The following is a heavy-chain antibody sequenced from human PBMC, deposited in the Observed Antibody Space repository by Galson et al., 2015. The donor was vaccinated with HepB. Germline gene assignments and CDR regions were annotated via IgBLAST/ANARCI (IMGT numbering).Heavy chain of an antibody. CDR2: INGGDGNT. J-gene: IGHJ4*02. CDR1: GYSFTINP. CDR3: ARNRTTGDLDY. Sequence: SVKVSCKASGYSFTINPIHWVRQAPGQGLEWMGWINGGDGNTKYSQKFQGRVTITTDTSTSTAYMELSSLRSEDTAVYYCARNRTTGDLDYWGQGTLVTVSS. V-gene: IGHV1-3*01. D-gene: IGHD7-27*01.